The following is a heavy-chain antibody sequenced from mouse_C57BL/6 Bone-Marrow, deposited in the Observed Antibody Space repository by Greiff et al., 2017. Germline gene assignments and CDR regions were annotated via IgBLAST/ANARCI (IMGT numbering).Heavy chain of an antibody. CDR2: IYPGDGDT. CDR3: AKGYFDV. Sequence: QVQLQQSGPELVKPGASVKISCKASGYAFSSSWMNWVKQRPGKGLERIGRIYPGDGDTNYNGKFKGKATLTADKSSSTAYMQLSSLTSEDSAVYFCAKGYFDVWGTGTTVTVSS. CDR1: GYAFSSSW. V-gene: IGHV1-82*01. J-gene: IGHJ1*03.